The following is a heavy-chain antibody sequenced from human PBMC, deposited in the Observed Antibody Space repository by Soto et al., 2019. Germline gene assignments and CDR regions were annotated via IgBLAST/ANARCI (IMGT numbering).Heavy chain of an antibody. CDR3: ARASSSWSLVDY. V-gene: IGHV4-39*01. Sequence: PSETLSLTCTVSGGSTSSSSYYWGWIRQPPGKGLEWIGSIYYSGSTYYNPSLKSRVTISVDTSKNQFSLKLSSVTAADTAVYYCARASSSWSLVDYWGQGTLVTVSS. D-gene: IGHD6-13*01. CDR2: IYYSGST. CDR1: GGSTSSSSYY. J-gene: IGHJ4*02.